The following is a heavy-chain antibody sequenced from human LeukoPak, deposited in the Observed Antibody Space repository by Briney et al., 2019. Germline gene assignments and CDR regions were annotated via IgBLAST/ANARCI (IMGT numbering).Heavy chain of an antibody. V-gene: IGHV3-64*04. CDR2: ISSNGGST. J-gene: IGHJ4*02. CDR3: AKLGGTYYYDSSGYYYFDY. D-gene: IGHD3-22*01. CDR1: GFTFSSYA. Sequence: GGSLRLSCAASGFTFSSYAMHWVRQAPGKGLEYVSAISSNGGSTYYADSVKGRFTISRDNSKNTLYLQMNSLRAEDTAVYYCAKLGGTYYYDSSGYYYFDYWGPGTLVTVSS.